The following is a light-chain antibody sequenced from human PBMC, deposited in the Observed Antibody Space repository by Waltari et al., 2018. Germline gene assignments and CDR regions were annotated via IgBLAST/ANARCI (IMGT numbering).Light chain of an antibody. CDR1: QSTSSY. CDR3: QQRSTSFT. J-gene: IGKJ3*01. Sequence: ELVLTQSPATLPLSLGERATLSCRASQSTSSYLAWYQQKPGQAPRLLIYDASTRATGSPARFSGSGSVTDFTLTISSLEPEDFALYYCQQRSTSFTFGPGTRVDVK. V-gene: IGKV3-11*01. CDR2: DAS.